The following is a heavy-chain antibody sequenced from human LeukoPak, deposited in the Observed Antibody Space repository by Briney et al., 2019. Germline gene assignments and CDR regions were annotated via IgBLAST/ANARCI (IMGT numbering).Heavy chain of an antibody. CDR3: ARSGLFQKWTDVDAFDV. J-gene: IGHJ3*01. CDR1: GFTFSSYA. CDR2: ISGSGGST. D-gene: IGHD3-3*01. Sequence: GGSLRLSCAASGFTFSSYAMSWVRQAPGKGLEWVSAISGSGGSTYYAGSVKGRFTISRDNSKNTLYLQMNSLRAEDTAVYFCARSGLFQKWTDVDAFDVWGQGTRVTVSS. V-gene: IGHV3-23*01.